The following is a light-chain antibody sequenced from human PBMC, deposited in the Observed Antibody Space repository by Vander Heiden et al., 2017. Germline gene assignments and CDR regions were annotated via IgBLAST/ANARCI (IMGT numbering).Light chain of an antibody. CDR3: QQYGSSPLT. V-gene: IGKV3-20*01. CDR2: GAS. CDR1: QSVSSSY. Sequence: ETVLTQSPGPLSLPPGERATLSCRASQSVSSSYLAWYQQKAGQGPRLLIYGASSRATGIPDRFSGSGSGTDFTLTISRLEPEDFTVYYCQQYGSSPLTFGPGTKVDIK. J-gene: IGKJ3*01.